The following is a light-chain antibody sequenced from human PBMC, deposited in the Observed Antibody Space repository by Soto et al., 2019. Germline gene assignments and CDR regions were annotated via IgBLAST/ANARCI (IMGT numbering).Light chain of an antibody. Sequence: EIRLTQSPGTLSLSQGERATLSCRASQSVSRSYLALYQQKPGQAPRLLIYGASSRATGIPDRFSGSGSGTDFTLTISRLEPEDFAVYYCQQYGSSPWTFGQGTKV. V-gene: IGKV3-20*01. CDR1: QSVSRSY. J-gene: IGKJ1*01. CDR3: QQYGSSPWT. CDR2: GAS.